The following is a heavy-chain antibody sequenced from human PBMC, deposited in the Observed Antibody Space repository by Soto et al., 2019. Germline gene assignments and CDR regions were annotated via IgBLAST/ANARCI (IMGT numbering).Heavy chain of an antibody. CDR2: IYYSGST. V-gene: IGHV4-30-4*01. CDR3: ARQAEGYGDDFDY. J-gene: IGHJ4*02. Sequence: QVQLQESGPGLVKPSQTLSLTCTVSGGSISSGDYYWSWIRQPPGKGLEWIGYIYYSGSTYYNPYLKRRVTISVDTSKNQCSLKLSSVTAADTDVYYCARQAEGYGDDFDYWGQGTLVTVSS. D-gene: IGHD4-17*01. CDR1: GGSISSGDYY.